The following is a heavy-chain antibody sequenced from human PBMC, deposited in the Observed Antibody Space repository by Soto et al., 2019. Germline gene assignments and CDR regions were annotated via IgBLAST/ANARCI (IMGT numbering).Heavy chain of an antibody. D-gene: IGHD6-13*01. V-gene: IGHV3-21*06. CDR3: ARARVYATGPLDF. Sequence: GGSVRLSCAASGFTFTSYTMNWVRQAPGKGLEWVSSISSSSDYIYYADSMKGRVTISRDNAKNSLFLDMNSLTGEDTAVYYCARARVYATGPLDFWGQGTLVTVSS. CDR2: ISSSSDYI. CDR1: GFTFTSYT. J-gene: IGHJ4*02.